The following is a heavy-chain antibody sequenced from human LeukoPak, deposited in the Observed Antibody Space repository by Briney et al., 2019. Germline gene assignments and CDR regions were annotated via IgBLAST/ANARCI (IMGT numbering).Heavy chain of an antibody. Sequence: PGGSLSLSCAASGFTVSSNYMSWVRQAPGKGLEGVSVIYSGGSTYYADSVKGPFTISRDNSKNTLYLQMNSLRAEDTAVYYCARTDYGCHLDYWGQGTLVTVSS. CDR2: IYSGGST. CDR1: GFTVSSNY. CDR3: ARTDYGCHLDY. V-gene: IGHV3-53*01. D-gene: IGHD3-10*01. J-gene: IGHJ4*02.